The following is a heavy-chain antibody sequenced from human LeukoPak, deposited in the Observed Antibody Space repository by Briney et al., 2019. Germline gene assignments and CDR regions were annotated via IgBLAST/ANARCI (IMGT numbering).Heavy chain of an antibody. CDR3: AREGNRAIFGVVSRGYFDY. J-gene: IGHJ4*02. V-gene: IGHV3-7*01. D-gene: IGHD3-3*01. CDR2: IKQEGTKK. CDR1: GLTLSSYW. Sequence: GRSQRLSCAPSGLTLSSYWVSSASQDAGGWMEWAANIKQEGTKKYSVGSVKGRFTISRDRAKNSLYLQMNSLRAEDTSVYYCAREGNRAIFGVVSRGYFDYWGQGTLVTVSS.